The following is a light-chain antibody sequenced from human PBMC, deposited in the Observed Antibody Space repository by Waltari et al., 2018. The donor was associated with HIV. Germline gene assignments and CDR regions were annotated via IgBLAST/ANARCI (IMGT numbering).Light chain of an antibody. CDR3: QQSSATPYT. CDR1: HSVGND. J-gene: IGKJ2*01. V-gene: IGKV1-39*01. CDR2: IAS. Sequence: DIQMTQSPSTLSSSVGDRVTITCRASHSVGNDLNCYQQKAGEAPKLLIYIASSLYSDVPPRFSGSRSGIDFTLTITSLQPEDFATYFCQQSSATPYTFGQGTRLDVK.